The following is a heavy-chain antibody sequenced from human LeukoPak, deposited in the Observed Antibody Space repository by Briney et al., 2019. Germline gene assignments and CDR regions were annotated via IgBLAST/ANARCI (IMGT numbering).Heavy chain of an antibody. D-gene: IGHD3-22*01. Sequence: PSETLSLTCTVSGGSISSYYWSWMRQPPGKGLEWIGYIYYSGSTNYNPSLKSRVTISVDTSKNQFSLKLSPVTAADTAVYYCAGDYEGYYFDYWGQGTLVTVSS. V-gene: IGHV4-59*01. CDR2: IYYSGST. CDR1: GGSISSYY. CDR3: AGDYEGYYFDY. J-gene: IGHJ4*02.